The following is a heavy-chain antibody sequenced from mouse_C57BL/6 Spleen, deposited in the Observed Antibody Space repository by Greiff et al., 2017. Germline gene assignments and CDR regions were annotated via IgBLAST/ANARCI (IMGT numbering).Heavy chain of an antibody. J-gene: IGHJ3*01. D-gene: IGHD4-1*01. CDR2: IYPGDGDT. CDR1: GYAFSSSW. Sequence: QVQLQQSGPELVKPGASVKISCKASGYAFSSSWMNWVKQRPGKGLEWIGRIYPGDGDTNYNGKFKGKATLTADKSSSTAYMQLSSLTSEDSAVYFCARWDWDGGFAYWGQGTLVTVSA. CDR3: ARWDWDGGFAY. V-gene: IGHV1-82*01.